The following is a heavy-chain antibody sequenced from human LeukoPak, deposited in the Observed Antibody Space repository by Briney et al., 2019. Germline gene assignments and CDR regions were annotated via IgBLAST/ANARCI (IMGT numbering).Heavy chain of an antibody. D-gene: IGHD6-19*01. CDR3: AKRGAGYYFDY. V-gene: IGHV3-23*01. CDR2: ITDSSGNT. Sequence: PGGSLRLSCAASGFTFSSYAMSWVRQAPGKGLVWVSTITDSSGNTFYADSVKGRFTIPRDNSKNTLYLQMNSLRAEDTAVYYCAKRGAGYYFDYWGQGTLVTVSS. CDR1: GFTFSSYA. J-gene: IGHJ4*02.